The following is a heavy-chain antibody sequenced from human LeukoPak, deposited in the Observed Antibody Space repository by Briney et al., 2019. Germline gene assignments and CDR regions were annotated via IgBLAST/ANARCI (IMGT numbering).Heavy chain of an antibody. CDR3: SWDHTGKEDI. Sequence: GGSLRLSCVVSGSTFSNYWMHWVRQAPGKGLVWVSHINPDGSRTDYADSVAGRFTISRDNAKNTLYLQMNSLRVEDTAVYYCSWDHTGKEDIWGQGTMVTVSS. J-gene: IGHJ3*02. V-gene: IGHV3-74*01. CDR1: GSTFSNYW. D-gene: IGHD1-26*01. CDR2: INPDGSRT.